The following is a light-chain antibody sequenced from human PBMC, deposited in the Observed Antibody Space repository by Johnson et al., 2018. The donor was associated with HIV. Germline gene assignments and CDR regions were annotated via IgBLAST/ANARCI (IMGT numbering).Light chain of an antibody. CDR1: SSNIGNNY. Sequence: QSLLTQPPSVSAAPGQKVTISCSGSSSNIGNNYVSWYQQLPGTAPKLLIYDNNKRPSGIPDRFSGSKSGTSATLGITGLQTGDEADYYCGTWDSSLSAGQGVFGTGTKVTVL. J-gene: IGLJ1*01. CDR2: DNN. V-gene: IGLV1-51*01. CDR3: GTWDSSLSAGQGV.